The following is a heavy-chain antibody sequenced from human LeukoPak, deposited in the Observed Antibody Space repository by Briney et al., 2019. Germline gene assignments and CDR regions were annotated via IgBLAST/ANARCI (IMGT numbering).Heavy chain of an antibody. Sequence: PGGSLRLSCAASGFTFSSYSMNWVRQAPGKGLEWIGEINHSGSTNYNPSLKSRVTISVDTSKNQFSLKLSSVTAADTAVYYCARVGITIFGVVDFDYWGQGTLVTVSS. CDR1: GFTFSSYS. D-gene: IGHD3-3*01. J-gene: IGHJ4*02. CDR2: INHSGST. CDR3: ARVGITIFGVVDFDY. V-gene: IGHV4-34*01.